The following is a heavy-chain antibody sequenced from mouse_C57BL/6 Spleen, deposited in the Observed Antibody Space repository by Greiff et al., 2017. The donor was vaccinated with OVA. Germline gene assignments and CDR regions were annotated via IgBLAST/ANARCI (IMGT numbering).Heavy chain of an antibody. Sequence: EVKLMESGGGLVQPGGSLSLSCAASGFTFTDYYMSWVRQPPGKALEWLGFIRNKANGYTTEYSASVKGRFTISRDNSQSIIYLQMNALRAEDSATYYCARYRGLRGYYYAMDYWGQGTSVTVSS. CDR1: GFTFTDYY. CDR3: ARYRGLRGYYYAMDY. V-gene: IGHV7-3*01. D-gene: IGHD3-2*02. CDR2: IRNKANGYTT. J-gene: IGHJ4*01.